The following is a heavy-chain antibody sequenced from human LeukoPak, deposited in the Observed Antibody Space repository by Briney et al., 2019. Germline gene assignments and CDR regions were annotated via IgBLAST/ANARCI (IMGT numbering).Heavy chain of an antibody. CDR2: INPSGGST. Sequence: GASVKVSCKASGYTFTSYYMHWVRQAPGQGLEWMGIINPSGGSTSYAQKFQGRVTMTRDMSTSTVYMELSSLRSEDTAVYYCARVRGFLEWFGGYMDVWGKGTTVTVSS. J-gene: IGHJ6*03. V-gene: IGHV1-46*01. D-gene: IGHD3-3*01. CDR3: ARVRGFLEWFGGYMDV. CDR1: GYTFTSYY.